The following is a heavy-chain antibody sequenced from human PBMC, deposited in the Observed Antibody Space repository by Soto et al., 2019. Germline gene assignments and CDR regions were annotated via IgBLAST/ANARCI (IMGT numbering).Heavy chain of an antibody. V-gene: IGHV3-21*01. D-gene: IGHD3-22*01. J-gene: IGHJ4*02. CDR2: VTSSPSSM. Sequence: GGSLSLFCEASGFTFSGFSMNWVLYAAGKGLEWVSSVTSSPSSMFYADSVKGRFTISRDDAKDSLFLQMNSLRADDTAVYYCAREADFASSGYVLDYWGLGTLVTVSS. CDR3: AREADFASSGYVLDY. CDR1: GFTFSGFS.